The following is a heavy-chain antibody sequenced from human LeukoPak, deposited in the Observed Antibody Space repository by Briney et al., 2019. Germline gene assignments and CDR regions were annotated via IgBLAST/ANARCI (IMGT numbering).Heavy chain of an antibody. V-gene: IGHV4-34*01. CDR1: GGSFSGYY. D-gene: IGHD3-10*01. Sequence: SETLSLTCAVYGGSFSGYYWSWIRQPPGKGLEWIGEINHSGGTNYNPSLKSRVTISVDTSKNQFSLKLSSVTAADTAVYYCAREGITMVRGVIPHYYYYMDVWGKGTTVTVSS. J-gene: IGHJ6*03. CDR3: AREGITMVRGVIPHYYYYMDV. CDR2: INHSGGT.